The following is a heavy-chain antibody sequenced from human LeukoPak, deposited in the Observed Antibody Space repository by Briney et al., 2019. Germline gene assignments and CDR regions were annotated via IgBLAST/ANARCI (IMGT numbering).Heavy chain of an antibody. CDR3: ARDYNGDYEWLLAY. D-gene: IGHD4-17*01. CDR1: GFTFSSYS. V-gene: IGHV3-48*02. CDR2: ISSSSSTI. Sequence: GGSLRLSCAASGFTFSSYSMTWVRQAPGKGLEWVSYISSSSSTIYYADSVKGRFTISRDNAKNSLYLQMNSLRDEDTAVYYCARDYNGDYEWLLAYWGQGTLVTVSS. J-gene: IGHJ4*02.